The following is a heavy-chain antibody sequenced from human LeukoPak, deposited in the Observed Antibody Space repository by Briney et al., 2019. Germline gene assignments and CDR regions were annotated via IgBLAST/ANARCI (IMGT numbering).Heavy chain of an antibody. CDR1: GFTVSSSY. V-gene: IGHV3-66*01. D-gene: IGHD4-23*01. CDR3: ASLYGGNAPFDY. CDR2: IYSGGST. J-gene: IGHJ4*02. Sequence: GGSLRLSCAASGFTVSSSYMSWVRQAPGKGLEWVSVIYSGGSTYYADSVKGRFTISRDNSKNTLYLQMNSLRAEDTAVYYCASLYGGNAPFDYWGQGTLVTVSS.